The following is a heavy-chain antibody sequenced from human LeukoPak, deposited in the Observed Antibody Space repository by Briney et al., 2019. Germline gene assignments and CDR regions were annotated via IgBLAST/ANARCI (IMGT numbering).Heavy chain of an antibody. D-gene: IGHD6-13*01. CDR3: ARVIKIFSAAAGMIDY. J-gene: IGHJ4*02. V-gene: IGHV4-39*07. CDR2: INHSGST. Sequence: PSETLSLTCTVSGGSISSGGYYWSWIRQHPGKGLEWIGEINHSGSTNYNPSLKSRVTISVDTSKNQFSLKLSSVTAADTAVYYCARVIKIFSAAAGMIDYWGQGTLVTVSS. CDR1: GGSISSGGYY.